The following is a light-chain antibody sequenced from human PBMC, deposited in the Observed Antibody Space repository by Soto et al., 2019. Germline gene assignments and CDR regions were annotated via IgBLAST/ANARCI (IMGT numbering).Light chain of an antibody. CDR2: EVS. CDR1: SSDVGGYNY. CDR3: SSYTSSRSWV. J-gene: IGLJ3*02. V-gene: IGLV2-14*01. Sequence: QSALTRRASVSESPGQSITISCSGTSSDVGGYNYASWYQQHPGKAPKLMIYEVSNRPSGVSNRFSGSKSGNTASLTISGLQAEDDADYYCSSYTSSRSWVFGVGTKLTVL.